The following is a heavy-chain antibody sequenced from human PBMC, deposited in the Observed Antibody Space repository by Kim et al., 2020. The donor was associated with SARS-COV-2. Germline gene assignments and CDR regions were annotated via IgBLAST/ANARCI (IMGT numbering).Heavy chain of an antibody. D-gene: IGHD5-18*01. J-gene: IGHJ6*03. CDR1: GYSFTSYW. CDR3: ARLFGGYSYGYYYYYYMDV. CDR2: IYPGDSDT. V-gene: IGHV5-51*01. Sequence: GESLKISCKGSGYSFTSYWIGWVRQMPGKGLEWMGIIYPGDSDTRYSPSFQGQVTISADKSISTAYLQWSSLKASDTAMYYCARLFGGYSYGYYYYYYMDVWGKGTTVTVSS.